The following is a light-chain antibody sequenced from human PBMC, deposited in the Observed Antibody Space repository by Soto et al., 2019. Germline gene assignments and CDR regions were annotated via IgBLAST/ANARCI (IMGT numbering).Light chain of an antibody. Sequence: DIQMTQSPSTLSASVGDRGTITCRASQSINNWLAWYQQKPGKAPKLLLYEASGLESGVPSRFSGSGSGTEFTLTVSSLQPNDVATYYCQHYNSYSPAFGQGTKVEIK. CDR2: EAS. CDR3: QHYNSYSPA. CDR1: QSINNW. J-gene: IGKJ1*01. V-gene: IGKV1-5*03.